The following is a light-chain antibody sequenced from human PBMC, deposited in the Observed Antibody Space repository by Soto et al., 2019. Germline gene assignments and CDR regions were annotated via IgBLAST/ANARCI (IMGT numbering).Light chain of an antibody. J-gene: IGLJ1*01. CDR1: SSNIGSSS. Sequence: QSALTQPPSASGTPGQRVTISCSGSSSNIGSSSVNWYQHLPGTAPTLLIYTDSRRPSGVPDRFSGSKSGTSASLTISGPQSEDDAYYYCAAWDYSLSAYVFGTGTKVTVL. CDR2: TDS. CDR3: AAWDYSLSAYV. V-gene: IGLV1-44*01.